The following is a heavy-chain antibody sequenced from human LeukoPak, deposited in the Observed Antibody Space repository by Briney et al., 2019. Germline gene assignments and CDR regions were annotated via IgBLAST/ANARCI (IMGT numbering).Heavy chain of an antibody. CDR2: ISTSSNRI. D-gene: IGHD1-26*01. CDR1: GFTFSSYG. J-gene: IGHJ4*02. CDR3: ARAERGFDY. V-gene: IGHV3-48*02. Sequence: GGSLRLSCAASGFTFSSYGMNWVRQAPGKGLEWVSYISTSSNRIDYADSVKGRFTMSRDNSKNLLYLQMNSLRDEDTAMYYCARAERGFDYWGQGTLVTVSS.